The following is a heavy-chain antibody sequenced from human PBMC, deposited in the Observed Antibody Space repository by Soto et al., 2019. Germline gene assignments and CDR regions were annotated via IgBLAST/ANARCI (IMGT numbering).Heavy chain of an antibody. CDR3: ASSYYGHLTGYILYGMDV. V-gene: IGHV4-59*08. D-gene: IGHD3-9*01. CDR2: IYYSGST. Sequence: SETLSLTCAVSGGSISTYYWSWIRQPPGKGLEWIGYIYYSGSTIYNPSLESRVTISVDTSKNQFSLKVRSVTAADTAVYYCASSYYGHLTGYILYGMDVWGQGTTVTVSS. CDR1: GGSISTYY. J-gene: IGHJ6*02.